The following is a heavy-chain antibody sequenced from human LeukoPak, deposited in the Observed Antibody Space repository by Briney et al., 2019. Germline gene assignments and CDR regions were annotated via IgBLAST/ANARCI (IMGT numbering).Heavy chain of an antibody. CDR2: IWYDGSNK. J-gene: IGHJ4*02. Sequence: GGSLRLSCAASGFTFSSYGMHWVRQAPGMGLEWVAVIWYDGSNKYYADSVKGRFTISRDNSKNTLYLQMNSLRAEDTAVYYCARDLFSAYCGGDCYPAFDYWGQGTLVTVSS. V-gene: IGHV3-33*01. CDR1: GFTFSSYG. D-gene: IGHD2-21*02. CDR3: ARDLFSAYCGGDCYPAFDY.